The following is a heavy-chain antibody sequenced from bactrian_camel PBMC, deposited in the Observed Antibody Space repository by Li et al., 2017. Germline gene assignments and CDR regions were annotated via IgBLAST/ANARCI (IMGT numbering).Heavy chain of an antibody. V-gene: IGHV3S55*01. CDR3: AKGGVPYCSGGYCWAFHY. CDR1: RFIYGSCA. J-gene: IGHJ4*01. Sequence: HVQLVESGGGSVQAGGSLKLSCAASRFIYGSCAVGWYHQAPGKGRDLVSRINSDGITVYAASVKGRFTISRDNAKNTVYLQMNSLKSEDTAMYYCAKGGVPYCSGGYCWAFHYWGQGTQVTVS. CDR2: INSDGIT. D-gene: IGHD2*01.